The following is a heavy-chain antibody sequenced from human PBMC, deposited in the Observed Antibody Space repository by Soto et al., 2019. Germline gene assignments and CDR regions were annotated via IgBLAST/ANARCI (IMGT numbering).Heavy chain of an antibody. V-gene: IGHV4-31*03. Sequence: SETLSLTCTVSGGSISSGGYYWSWIRQHPGKGLEWIGYIYYSGSTYYNPSLKSRVTISVDTSKNQFSLKLSSVTAADTAVYYCARVYLEFGGVTRDPKTNWFDPWGQGTLVTVSS. CDR3: ARVYLEFGGVTRDPKTNWFDP. D-gene: IGHD3-16*01. CDR2: IYYSGST. CDR1: GGSISSGGYY. J-gene: IGHJ5*02.